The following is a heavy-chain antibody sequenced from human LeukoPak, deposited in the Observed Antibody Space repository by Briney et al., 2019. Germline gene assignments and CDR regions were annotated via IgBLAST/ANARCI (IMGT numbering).Heavy chain of an antibody. Sequence: GGSLRLSCAASGFTFSSYSMNWVRQAPGKGLEWVSAISGSGGSTYYADSVKGRFTISRDNSKNTLYLQMNSLRAEDTAVYYCAKPSAYSSGWYGGFDYWGQGTLVTVSS. V-gene: IGHV3-23*01. J-gene: IGHJ4*02. CDR1: GFTFSSYS. CDR2: ISGSGGST. D-gene: IGHD6-19*01. CDR3: AKPSAYSSGWYGGFDY.